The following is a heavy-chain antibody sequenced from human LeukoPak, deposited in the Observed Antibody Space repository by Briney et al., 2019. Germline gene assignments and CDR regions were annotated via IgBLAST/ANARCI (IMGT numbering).Heavy chain of an antibody. V-gene: IGHV3-33*06. J-gene: IGHJ4*02. CDR3: AKEVSWRVAGTMGLDY. D-gene: IGHD6-19*01. Sequence: PGRSLRLSCAASGFTFSSYGMHWVRQAPGKGLEWVAVICYGGSNKYYADSVKGRFTISRDNSKNSLYLQMNSLRAEDTAVYYCAKEVSWRVAGTMGLDYWGQGTLVTVSS. CDR2: ICYGGSNK. CDR1: GFTFSSYG.